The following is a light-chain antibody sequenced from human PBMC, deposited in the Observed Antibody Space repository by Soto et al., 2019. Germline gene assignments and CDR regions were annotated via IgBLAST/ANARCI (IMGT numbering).Light chain of an antibody. CDR3: CSYAGSSTGV. J-gene: IGLJ3*02. CDR2: DVS. V-gene: IGLV2-11*01. CDR1: SSNVGGYNY. Sequence: QSALTQPRSVSGSPGQSVALSCTGTSSNVGGYNYVSWYQQHPGKAPKLMIYDVSKRPSGVPDRFSGSKSGNTASLSISGLQAEDEADYYCCSYAGSSTGVFGGGTKLTVL.